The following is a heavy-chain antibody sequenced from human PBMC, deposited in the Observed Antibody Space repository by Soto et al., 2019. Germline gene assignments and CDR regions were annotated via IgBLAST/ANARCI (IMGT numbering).Heavy chain of an antibody. CDR2: IYYSGST. CDR3: ARHSGYYGSGYYYVQHFDY. CDR1: GGSISSSSYY. J-gene: IGHJ4*02. Sequence: SETLSLTCTVSGGSISSSSYYWGWIRQPPGKGLEWIGSIYYSGSTYYNPSLKSRVTISVDTSKNQFSLKLSSVTAADTAVYYCARHSGYYGSGYYYVQHFDYWGQGTLVTVS. D-gene: IGHD3-22*01. V-gene: IGHV4-39*01.